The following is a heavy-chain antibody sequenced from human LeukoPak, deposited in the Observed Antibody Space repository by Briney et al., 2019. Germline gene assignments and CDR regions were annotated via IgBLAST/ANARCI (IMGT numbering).Heavy chain of an antibody. V-gene: IGHV1-2*02. CDR1: GFTFTAYY. D-gene: IGHD7-27*01. J-gene: IGHJ4*02. CDR3: SRGPHWGPHFDF. CDR2: INPNSGGT. Sequence: ASVKVSCKASGFTFTAYYLHWVRQAPGQRLEWMGWINPNSGGTNYAQKFQGRVTMTRDTSISTAYMELSRLRSDDTAVYYCSRGPHWGPHFDFWGQGTLVTVSS.